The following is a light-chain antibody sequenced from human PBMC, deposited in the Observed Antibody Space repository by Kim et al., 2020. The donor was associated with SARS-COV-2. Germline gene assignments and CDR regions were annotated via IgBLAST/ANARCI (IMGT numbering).Light chain of an antibody. CDR1: QSVKNY. J-gene: IGKJ5*01. Sequence: LSPGERATLSCRASQSVKNYLAWYLQKSGQAPRLLIYDASTRATGIPPRFSGSGSGTDFTLTISSLEPEDFAVYYCQQRNSWPPTFGQGTRLEIK. CDR2: DAS. CDR3: QQRNSWPPT. V-gene: IGKV3-11*01.